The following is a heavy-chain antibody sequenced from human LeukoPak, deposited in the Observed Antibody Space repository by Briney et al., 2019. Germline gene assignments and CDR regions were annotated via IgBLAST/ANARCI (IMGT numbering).Heavy chain of an antibody. Sequence: SGTLSLTCTVSGASISSGNWWSWVHQPPGKGLEWIGEVLHGGSANYNPSLKSRVTMSIDKSRNQFSPNLISVTAADTAVYYCLYGGNSGDWLYWGQGTLVTVSS. J-gene: IGHJ4*02. D-gene: IGHD4-23*01. CDR3: LYGGNSGDWLY. CDR1: GASISSGNW. CDR2: VLHGGSA. V-gene: IGHV4-4*02.